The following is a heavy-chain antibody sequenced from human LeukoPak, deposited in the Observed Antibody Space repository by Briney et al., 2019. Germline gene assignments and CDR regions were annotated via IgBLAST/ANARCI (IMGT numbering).Heavy chain of an antibody. V-gene: IGHV4-39*01. J-gene: IGHJ4*02. CDR1: GGSISSSSYY. Sequence: KASETLSLTCTVSGGSISSSSYYWGWIRQPPGKELEWIGNIYDSGTIYYNPSLKSRVTISVDTSKNQLSLKLSSVTAADTAVYYCATDSVGDTTAFDYWGQGTLVTVSS. D-gene: IGHD1-26*01. CDR3: ATDSVGDTTAFDY. CDR2: IYDSGTI.